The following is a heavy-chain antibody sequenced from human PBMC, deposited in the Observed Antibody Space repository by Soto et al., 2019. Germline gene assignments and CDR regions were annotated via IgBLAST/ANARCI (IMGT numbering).Heavy chain of an antibody. CDR1: GGSFSGYY. Sequence: PSETLSLTCAVYGGSFSGYYLSWIRQPPGKGLEWIGEINHSGSTNYNPSLKSRVTISVDTSKNQFSLKLSSVTAADTAVYYCARGAHDYGDYTGTYYGMDVWGQGTTVTVYS. CDR3: ARGAHDYGDYTGTYYGMDV. CDR2: INHSGST. J-gene: IGHJ6*02. V-gene: IGHV4-34*01. D-gene: IGHD4-17*01.